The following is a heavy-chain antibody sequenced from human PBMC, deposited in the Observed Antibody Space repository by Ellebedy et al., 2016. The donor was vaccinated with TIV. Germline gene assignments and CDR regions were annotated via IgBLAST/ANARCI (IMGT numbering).Heavy chain of an antibody. CDR1: GFAFRSYV. CDR2: ISDSGGSK. D-gene: IGHD6-13*01. CDR3: AKDHSSNEYFFDY. V-gene: IGHV3-23*01. J-gene: IGHJ4*02. Sequence: GGSLRLSCAASGFAFRSYVMSWVRQAPGKGLEWISGISDSGGSKYYADSVKGRFTISRDNSKNSLYLQMNSLRAEDTAIYYCAKDHSSNEYFFDYWGQGTLVTISS.